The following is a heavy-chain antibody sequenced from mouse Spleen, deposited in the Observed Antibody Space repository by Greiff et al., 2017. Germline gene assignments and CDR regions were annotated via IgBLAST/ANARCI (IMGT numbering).Heavy chain of an antibody. CDR2: ISNLAYSI. J-gene: IGHJ4*01. D-gene: IGHD4-1*01. CDR1: GFTFSDYG. V-gene: IGHV5-15*01. Sequence: EVKLVESGGGLVKPGGSLKLSCAASGFTFSDYGMAWVRQAPGKGPEWVAFISNLAYSIYYADTVTGRFTISRENAKNTLYLEMSSLRSEDTAMYYCARQRGAGTYDYAMDYWGQGTSVTVSS. CDR3: ARQRGAGTYDYAMDY.